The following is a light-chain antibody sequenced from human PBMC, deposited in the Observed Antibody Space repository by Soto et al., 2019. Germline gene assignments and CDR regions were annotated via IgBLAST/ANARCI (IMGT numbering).Light chain of an antibody. Sequence: EIVLTQSPGTLSLSPVERATLSCMASQSVSSNYLAWYQQKPGQAPRLLIYGASSRATGIPDRFSGSGSGTDFTLTISRLEPEDFAVYYCQQYGSSPPGITFGGGTKVDIK. CDR1: QSVSSNY. CDR3: QQYGSSPPGIT. V-gene: IGKV3-20*01. CDR2: GAS. J-gene: IGKJ4*01.